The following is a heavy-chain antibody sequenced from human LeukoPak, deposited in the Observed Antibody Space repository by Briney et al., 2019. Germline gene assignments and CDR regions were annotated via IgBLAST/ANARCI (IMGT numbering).Heavy chain of an antibody. D-gene: IGHD2-21*01. V-gene: IGHV3-7*01. CDR1: GFTFNNYW. Sequence: GGSLRLSCAASGFTFNNYWMTWVRQAPGKGLEWVASIRDDGSAKYYADSVKGRFTISRDNSKNTLYLQMNSLRAEDTAVYYCAKDMSTDSIFDYWGQGTLVTVSS. CDR3: AKDMSTDSIFDY. J-gene: IGHJ4*02. CDR2: IRDDGSAK.